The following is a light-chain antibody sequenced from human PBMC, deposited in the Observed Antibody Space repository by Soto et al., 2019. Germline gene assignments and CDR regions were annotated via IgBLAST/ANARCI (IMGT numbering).Light chain of an antibody. CDR2: GAS. CDR3: QQYGSSPCT. J-gene: IGKJ2*02. CDR1: QSVSSSY. Sequence: EIVLTQSPGTLSLSPGERAALSCRASQSVSSSYLAWYQQKPGQAPRPLVYGASSRATGIPDRFSGSGSGTDFTLTISRLEPEDFAVYYCQQYGSSPCTFGQGTKLEIK. V-gene: IGKV3-20*01.